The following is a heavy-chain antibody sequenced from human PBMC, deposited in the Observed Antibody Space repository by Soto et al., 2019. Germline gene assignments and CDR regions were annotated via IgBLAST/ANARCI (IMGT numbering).Heavy chain of an antibody. V-gene: IGHV3-33*01. CDR1: GFTFSSYG. D-gene: IGHD2-2*01. Sequence: GGSLRLSCAASGFTFSSYGMHWVRQAPGKGLEWVAVIWYDGSNKYYADSVKGRFTISRDNSKNTLYLQMNSLRAEDTAVYYCARELIVVVPAATYYYYYGMDVWGQGTTVTAP. J-gene: IGHJ6*02. CDR2: IWYDGSNK. CDR3: ARELIVVVPAATYYYYYGMDV.